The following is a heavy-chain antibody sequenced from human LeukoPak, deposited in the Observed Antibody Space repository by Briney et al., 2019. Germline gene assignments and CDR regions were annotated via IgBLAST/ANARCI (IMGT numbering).Heavy chain of an antibody. J-gene: IGHJ4*02. D-gene: IGHD5-18*01. V-gene: IGHV3-53*01. CDR1: GLTVSSDY. CDR3: ARYHTALNY. Sequence: GGSLRLSCAASGLTVSSDYMTWVRQAPGKGLEWVSVIYSGGSTYYADSVKGRFTISRDNSKNTVYLQLNNLRVEDTAVYYCARYHTALNYWGQGTLVTAPS. CDR2: IYSGGST.